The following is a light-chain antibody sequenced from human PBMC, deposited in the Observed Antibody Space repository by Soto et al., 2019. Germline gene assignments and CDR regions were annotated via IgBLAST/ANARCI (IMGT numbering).Light chain of an antibody. CDR3: QQYFSAPFT. V-gene: IGKV4-1*01. Sequence: DVVMTQSPDSLTVSLGERATINCKSSQSVLYSSNHKNYLAWYQQKPRQPPQLLISWASTRESGVPDRFSGSGSGTDVTLTISSLQAEDVAVYYCQQYFSAPFTFGPGTKVDIK. CDR1: QSVLYSSNHKNY. J-gene: IGKJ3*01. CDR2: WAS.